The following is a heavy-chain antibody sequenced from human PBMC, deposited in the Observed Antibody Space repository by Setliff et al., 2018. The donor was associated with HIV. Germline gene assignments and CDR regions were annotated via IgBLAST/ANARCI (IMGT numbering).Heavy chain of an antibody. CDR2: IHYSGST. J-gene: IGHJ6*03. Sequence: SETLSLTCTVFGDSISSSGYYWSWIRQHPGKGLEWIGYIHYSGSTSFNPSLKSRVTISVDTSNNQFSLKLRSVTAADTAVYYCARDSANGKTANLNYLDVWGKGTTVTVSS. D-gene: IGHD2-8*01. CDR3: ARDSANGKTANLNYLDV. CDR1: GDSISSSGYY. V-gene: IGHV4-31*03.